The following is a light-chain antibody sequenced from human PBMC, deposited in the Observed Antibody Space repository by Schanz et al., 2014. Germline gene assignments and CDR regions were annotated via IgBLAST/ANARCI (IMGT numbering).Light chain of an antibody. V-gene: IGLV2-11*01. CDR2: DVT. CDR3: CSYAGSTTYWL. J-gene: IGLJ3*02. Sequence: QSALTQPRSVSGSPGQSVTISCTGTSSDVGTNNYVSWYQQHPGKAPKLMIYDVTNRPSGVSNRFSGSKSGNTASLTISGLQAEDEADYYCCSYAGSTTYWLFGGGTKLTVL. CDR1: SSDVGTNNY.